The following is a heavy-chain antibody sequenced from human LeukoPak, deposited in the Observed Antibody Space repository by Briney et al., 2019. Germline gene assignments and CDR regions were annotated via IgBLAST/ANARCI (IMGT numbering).Heavy chain of an antibody. Sequence: GGSLRLSCAASGFTFDDSVMSWVRQAPGKGLEWVSGINWNGGSTGYADSVKGRFTISRDNAKNSLYLQMSSLRAEDTALYYCARDWFTRLGELSPDRAFDYWGQGTLVTVSS. CDR1: GFTFDDSV. V-gene: IGHV3-20*04. CDR2: INWNGGST. CDR3: ARDWFTRLGELSPDRAFDY. J-gene: IGHJ4*02. D-gene: IGHD3-16*02.